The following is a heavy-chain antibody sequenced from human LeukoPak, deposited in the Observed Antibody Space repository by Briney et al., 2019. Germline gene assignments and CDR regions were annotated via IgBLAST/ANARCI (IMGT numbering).Heavy chain of an antibody. CDR1: GYSFTSYW. Sequence: GESLKISCKGSGYSFTSYWNGWVRQMPGKGLEWMGIIYPGDSDTRYSPSFQDQVTISADKSISTAYLQWSSLKASDTAMYYCARFSGYDTNWFDPWGQGTLVTVSS. CDR2: IYPGDSDT. CDR3: ARFSGYDTNWFDP. V-gene: IGHV5-51*01. D-gene: IGHD5-12*01. J-gene: IGHJ5*02.